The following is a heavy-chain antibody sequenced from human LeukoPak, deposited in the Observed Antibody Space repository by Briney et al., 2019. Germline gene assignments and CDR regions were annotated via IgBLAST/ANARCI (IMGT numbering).Heavy chain of an antibody. D-gene: IGHD4-17*01. V-gene: IGHV3-23*01. J-gene: IGHJ5*01. CDR3: AKGLYGDYTWFDS. CDR1: GFTFSSYA. Sequence: GGSLRLSCAASGFTFSSYAMSWVRQAPGKGLEWVSAISGSGGSTYYADSVKGRFTISRDNSKNTLYLQMNSLRAEDTAVYCCAKGLYGDYTWFDSWGQGTLVTVSS. CDR2: ISGSGGST.